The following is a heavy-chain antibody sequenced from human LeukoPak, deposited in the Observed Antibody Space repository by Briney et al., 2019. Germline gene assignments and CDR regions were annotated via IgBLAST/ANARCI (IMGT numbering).Heavy chain of an antibody. Sequence: SETLSLTCTVSGGSISSYYWGWIRQPPGKGLEWIGYIYYSGSTNYNPSLKSRVTISVDTSKNQFSLKLSSVTAADTAVYYCARKYCSGGSCREMDVWGQGTTVTVSS. CDR3: ARKYCSGGSCREMDV. CDR2: IYYSGST. V-gene: IGHV4-59*08. CDR1: GGSISSYY. J-gene: IGHJ6*02. D-gene: IGHD2-15*01.